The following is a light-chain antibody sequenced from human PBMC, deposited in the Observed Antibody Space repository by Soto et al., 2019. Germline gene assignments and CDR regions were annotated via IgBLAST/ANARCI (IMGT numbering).Light chain of an antibody. V-gene: IGKV3-15*01. CDR1: QSVSSN. CDR2: GAS. J-gene: IGKJ2*01. CDR3: QHYNNWPFT. Sequence: EIVMTQSPATLSVSPGERATLSCRASQSVSSNLAWYQQKPGQAPSLLIYGASARATGIPARFSGSGSGTEFTLTISNLQYEDFEVYYCQHYNNWPFTFGQGTKVDIK.